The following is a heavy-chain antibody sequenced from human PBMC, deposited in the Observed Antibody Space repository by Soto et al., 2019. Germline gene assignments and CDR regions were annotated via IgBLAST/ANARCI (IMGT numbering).Heavy chain of an antibody. J-gene: IGHJ1*01. CDR1: GYMLSNYG. CDR2: ISGYNDKT. V-gene: IGHV1-18*04. CDR3: ARDQVYGGRIMSTSNF. Sequence: ASVKVSCKASGYMLSNYGMSWVRQAPGQGLERMGWISGYNDKTKYAQKVQDRVNLTTDTSTNTAYMELRSLTYDDAAVYYCARDQVYGGRIMSTSNFWAQGTLVTVSS. D-gene: IGHD4-4*01.